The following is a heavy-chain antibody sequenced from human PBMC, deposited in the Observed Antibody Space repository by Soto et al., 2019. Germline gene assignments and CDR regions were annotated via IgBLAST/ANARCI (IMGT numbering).Heavy chain of an antibody. D-gene: IGHD3-9*01. V-gene: IGHV3-21*01. CDR2: ISSSSSYI. J-gene: IGHJ6*02. CDR3: ARDGGTYYDILTGYYSPGAHIGMDV. CDR1: GFTFGSYN. Sequence: GGSLRLSCAASGFTFGSYNMNWVRQAPGKGLEWVSSISSSSSYIYYADSVKGRFTISRDNAKNSLYLQMNSLRAEDTAVYYCARDGGTYYDILTGYYSPGAHIGMDVWGQGTTVTVSS.